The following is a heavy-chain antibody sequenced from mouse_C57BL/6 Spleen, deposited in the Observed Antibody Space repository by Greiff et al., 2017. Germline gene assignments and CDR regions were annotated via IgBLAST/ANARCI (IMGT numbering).Heavy chain of an antibody. V-gene: IGHV1-55*01. D-gene: IGHD6-1*01. Sequence: QVQLQQSGAELVKPGASVKMSGKASGYTFTSYWITWVKQRPGQGLEWIGDIYPGSGSTNYNEKFKSKATLTVDTSSSTAYMQLSSLTSEDSAVYYCARGGQRLFDYWGKGTTLTVSS. CDR2: IYPGSGST. CDR3: ARGGQRLFDY. CDR1: GYTFTSYW. J-gene: IGHJ2*01.